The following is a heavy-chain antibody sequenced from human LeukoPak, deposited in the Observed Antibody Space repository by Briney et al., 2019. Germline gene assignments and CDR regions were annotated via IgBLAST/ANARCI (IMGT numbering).Heavy chain of an antibody. CDR3: ARGGYEGLGDY. CDR1: GGSISSGGYY. CDR2: IYHSGST. Sequence: TLSLTCTVSGGSISSGGYYWSWIRQPPGKGLEWIGYIYHSGSTYYNPSLKSRVTISVDRPKNQFSLKLSSVTAADTAVYYCARGGYEGLGDYWGQGTLVTVSS. J-gene: IGHJ4*02. D-gene: IGHD3-22*01. V-gene: IGHV4-30-2*01.